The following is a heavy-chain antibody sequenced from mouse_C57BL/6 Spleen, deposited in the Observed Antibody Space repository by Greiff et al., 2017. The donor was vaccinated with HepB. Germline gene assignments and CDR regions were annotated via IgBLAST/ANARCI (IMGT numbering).Heavy chain of an antibody. Sequence: QVQLQQSGPELVKPGASVKISCKASGYAFSSSWMNWVKQRPGKGLEWIGRIFPGDGDTNYNGKFKGKATLTADKSSSTAYMHRSSLTSEDSAVYFCARWGFQGYWGQGTTLTVSS. CDR1: GYAFSSSW. CDR3: ARWGFQGY. V-gene: IGHV1-82*01. J-gene: IGHJ2*01. CDR2: IFPGDGDT.